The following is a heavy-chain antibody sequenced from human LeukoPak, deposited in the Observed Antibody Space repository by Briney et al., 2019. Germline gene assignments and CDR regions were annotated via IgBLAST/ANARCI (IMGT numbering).Heavy chain of an antibody. V-gene: IGHV3-7*05. CDR2: ICQGGSEK. J-gene: IGHJ4*02. D-gene: IGHD6-19*01. CDR3: GRLGSAWYLGY. CDR1: GLTFSSYL. Sequence: GGALRLSCAASGLTFSSYLMSWVRQAPGKGLERVDNICQGGSEKYYVDSVKGRFNISRDNAKNSLYLQMNSLRAEDTAVYSCGRLGSAWYLGYWGQGTLVTVSS.